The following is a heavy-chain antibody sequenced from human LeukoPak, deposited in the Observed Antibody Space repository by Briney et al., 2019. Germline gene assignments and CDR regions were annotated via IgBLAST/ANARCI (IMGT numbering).Heavy chain of an antibody. D-gene: IGHD6-19*01. CDR3: AHRLDSDWAFDY. CDR1: GFSLSTSGVC. V-gene: IGHV2-5*02. CDR2: IYWDDDK. J-gene: IGHJ4*02. Sequence: SGPTLVNSTQTLTLTCTFSGFSLSTSGVCVGWIRQPPGKALEWLALIYWDDDKRYSPSLKNRLTITKDTSKNQVVLTMTNMDPVDTATYYCAHRLDSDWAFDYWGQGTLVTVSS.